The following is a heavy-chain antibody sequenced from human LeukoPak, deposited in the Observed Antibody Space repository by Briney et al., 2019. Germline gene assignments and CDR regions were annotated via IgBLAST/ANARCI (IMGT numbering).Heavy chain of an antibody. CDR2: ISYDGSNK. J-gene: IGHJ4*02. CDR1: GFTFSSYA. V-gene: IGHV3-30-3*01. Sequence: GGSLRVSCAASGFTFSSYAMHWVRQAPGKGLEWVAVISYDGSNKYYADSVKGRFTISRDNSKNTLYLQMNSLRAEDTAVYYCARAAPYYDYVWGSYRQTPLVYWGQGTLVTVSS. CDR3: ARAAPYYDYVWGSYRQTPLVY. D-gene: IGHD3-16*02.